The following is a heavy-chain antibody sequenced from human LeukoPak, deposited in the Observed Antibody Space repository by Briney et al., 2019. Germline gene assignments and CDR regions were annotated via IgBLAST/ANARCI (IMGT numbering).Heavy chain of an antibody. V-gene: IGHV3-64*01. Sequence: GGSLRLSXAASGFTFSSYGMHWVRQAPGQGLEYVSAISSNGVSTYYANSVKGRFTISRDNSKNTLYLQMGSLRTEDMAFYYCARERRDGYKSVDYWGQGTLVTVSS. CDR3: ARERRDGYKSVDY. CDR1: GFTFSSYG. J-gene: IGHJ4*02. CDR2: ISSNGVST. D-gene: IGHD5-24*01.